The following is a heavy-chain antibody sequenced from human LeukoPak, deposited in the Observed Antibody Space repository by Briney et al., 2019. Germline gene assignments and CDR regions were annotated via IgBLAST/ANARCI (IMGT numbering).Heavy chain of an antibody. CDR2: IYPRDSDT. CDR1: GYSFTTYW. J-gene: IGHJ4*02. V-gene: IGHV5-51*01. D-gene: IGHD3-22*01. Sequence: GESLKISCKGSGYSFTTYWIGWVRQMPGKGLEWMGIIYPRDSDTRYNPSFEGQVTISADKSISTAYLQWSSLKASDTAMYYCARKWGYDRSGYPDYWGQGTLVTVSS. CDR3: ARKWGYDRSGYPDY.